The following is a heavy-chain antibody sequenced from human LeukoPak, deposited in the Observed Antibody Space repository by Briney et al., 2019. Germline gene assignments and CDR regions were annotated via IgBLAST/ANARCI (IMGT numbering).Heavy chain of an antibody. CDR3: AREGRGTTTSLDSSYLDY. CDR2: ISSSGSTI. CDR1: GFTFSSYE. Sequence: PGGSLRLSCAASGFTFSSYEMNWVRQAPGGGLEWVSYISSSGSTIYYVDSVKGRFTISRDNAKNSLYLQMNSLRAEDTAVYYCAREGRGTTTSLDSSYLDYWGQGTLVTVSS. D-gene: IGHD1-26*01. J-gene: IGHJ4*02. V-gene: IGHV3-48*03.